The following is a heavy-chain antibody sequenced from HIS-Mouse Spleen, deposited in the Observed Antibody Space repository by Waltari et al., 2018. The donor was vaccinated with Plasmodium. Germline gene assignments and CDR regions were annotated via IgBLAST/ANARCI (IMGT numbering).Heavy chain of an antibody. Sequence: QVQLQESGPGLVKPSETLSLTCTVSGYSISSGYYWGWLRQPPGKGLEWIGSIYHSGSTYYNPSLKSRVTISVDTSKNQFSLKLSSVTAADTAVYYCATEYCSSTSCYGYWYFDLWGRGTLVTVSS. V-gene: IGHV4-38-2*02. D-gene: IGHD2-2*01. J-gene: IGHJ2*01. CDR2: IYHSGST. CDR3: ATEYCSSTSCYGYWYFDL. CDR1: GYSISSGYY.